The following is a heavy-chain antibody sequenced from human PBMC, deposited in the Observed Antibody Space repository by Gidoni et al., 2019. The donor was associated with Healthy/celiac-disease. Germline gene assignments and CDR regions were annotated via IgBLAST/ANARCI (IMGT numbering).Heavy chain of an antibody. D-gene: IGHD6-13*01. CDR2: ISYDGSNK. J-gene: IGHJ4*02. Sequence: QVQLVESGGGVVQPGRSLRLSCAASGFPLRSYGMNWVRQAPGKGLEWVAVISYDGSNKYYADSVKGRFTISRDNSKNTLYLQMNSLRAEDTAVYYCASPLTGYSSSWQDPTFDYWGQGTLVTVSS. CDR3: ASPLTGYSSSWQDPTFDY. CDR1: GFPLRSYG. V-gene: IGHV3-30*03.